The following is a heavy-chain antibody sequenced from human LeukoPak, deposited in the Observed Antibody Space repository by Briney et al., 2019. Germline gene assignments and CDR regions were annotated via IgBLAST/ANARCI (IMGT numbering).Heavy chain of an antibody. CDR2: ISGSGGST. CDR1: GFTFSSYA. D-gene: IGHD6-13*01. V-gene: IGHV3-23*01. CDR3: AKCSGVAAAGLLDAFDI. J-gene: IGHJ3*02. Sequence: PGGSLRLSCAASGFTFSSYAMHWVRQAPGKGLEWVSAISGSGGSTYYADSVKGRFTISRDNSKNTLYLQMNSLRAEDTAVYYCAKCSGVAAAGLLDAFDIWGQGTMVTVSS.